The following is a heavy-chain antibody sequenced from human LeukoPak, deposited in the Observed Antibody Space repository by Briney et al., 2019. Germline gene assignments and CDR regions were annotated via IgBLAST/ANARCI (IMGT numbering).Heavy chain of an antibody. D-gene: IGHD3-10*01. CDR1: GYSFTTYG. J-gene: IGHJ4*02. Sequence: ASVKVSCKTSGYSFTTYGITWVRQAPGQGLECMGWISAYNGNTNYAQKFQGRVTMTTDTSTSTAYMELRSLRSDDTAVYYCARFLYYGSGSYFRSYHFDYWGQGTVVTVSS. V-gene: IGHV1-18*01. CDR3: ARFLYYGSGSYFRSYHFDY. CDR2: ISAYNGNT.